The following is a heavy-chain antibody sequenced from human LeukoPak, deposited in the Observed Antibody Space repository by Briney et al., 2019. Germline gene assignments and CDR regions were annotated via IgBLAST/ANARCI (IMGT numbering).Heavy chain of an antibody. D-gene: IGHD6-6*01. CDR3: AKDIAARPYYFDY. V-gene: IGHV3-23*01. CDR2: ISGSGGST. J-gene: IGHJ4*02. CDR1: GFSFSSYA. Sequence: GGSLRLSCAASGFSFSSYAMTWVRQAPGKGLEWVSAISGSGGSTYYADSVKGRFTISRDNSKNTLYLQMNSLRAEDTAVYYCAKDIAARPYYFDYWGQGTLVTVSS.